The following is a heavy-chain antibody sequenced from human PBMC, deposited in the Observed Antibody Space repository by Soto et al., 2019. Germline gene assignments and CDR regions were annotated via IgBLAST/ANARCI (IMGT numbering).Heavy chain of an antibody. V-gene: IGHV3-23*01. CDR3: AAKGATKGAFAI. CDR1: GFTFSSYV. Sequence: EVQLLESGGGLVQPGGSLRLSCAASGFTFSSYVMAWVRQAPRKGLEWVSSLSNSGADRYYADSVKGRFSISRDNSKNTLYVQMNNLRAEETAVYYCAAKGATKGAFAIWGRGTMVTVSS. CDR2: LSNSGADR. D-gene: IGHD5-12*01. J-gene: IGHJ3*02.